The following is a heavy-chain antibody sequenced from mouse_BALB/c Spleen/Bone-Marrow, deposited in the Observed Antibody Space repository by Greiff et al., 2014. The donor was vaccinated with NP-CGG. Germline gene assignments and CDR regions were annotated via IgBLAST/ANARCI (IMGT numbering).Heavy chain of an antibody. CDR3: ARRGDSSGYPFAY. CDR1: GYTFTSYL. D-gene: IGHD3-2*01. J-gene: IGHJ3*01. V-gene: IGHV1-4*01. Sequence: LVESGAELAKPGASVKMSCKASGYTFTSYLMHWVKQRPGQGLEWIGYINPSTGYTEHNQRFKDKATLTADKSSSTAYMQLSSLTSEDSAVYYCARRGDSSGYPFAYWGQGTLVTVST. CDR2: INPSTGYT.